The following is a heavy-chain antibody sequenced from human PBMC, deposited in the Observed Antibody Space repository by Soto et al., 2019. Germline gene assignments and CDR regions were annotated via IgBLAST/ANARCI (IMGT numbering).Heavy chain of an antibody. J-gene: IGHJ6*02. V-gene: IGHV3-43*01. CDR1: GCRFDDYN. CDR2: ITWNGGNT. D-gene: IGHD3-3*01. CDR3: ARETLSFGSALDV. Sequence: GGSLRLSCAASGCRFDDYNIHWVRQAPGKGLEWVSLITWNGGNTYYADSVKGRFTISRDGTTESVSLQMTSLKREDTGLYYCARETLSFGSALDVWGQGTMVTVSS.